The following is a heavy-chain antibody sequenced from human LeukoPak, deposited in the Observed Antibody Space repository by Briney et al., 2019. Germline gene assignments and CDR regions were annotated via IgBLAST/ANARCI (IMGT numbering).Heavy chain of an antibody. J-gene: IGHJ4*02. D-gene: IGHD3-22*01. Sequence: ASVKVSCKVSGYTLTELSMHWVRQAPGKGLEWMGGFDPEDGETIHAQNFQGRVTMTEDTSTDTAYMELSSLRSEDTAVYYCATESGDYDSGGYHAYFDFWGQGALVTVSS. CDR3: ATESGDYDSGGYHAYFDF. CDR1: GYTLTELS. V-gene: IGHV1-24*01. CDR2: FDPEDGET.